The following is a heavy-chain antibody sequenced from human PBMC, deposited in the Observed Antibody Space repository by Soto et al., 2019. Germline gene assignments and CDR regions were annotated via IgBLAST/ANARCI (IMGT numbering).Heavy chain of an antibody. CDR1: GYTFTSYA. D-gene: IGHD3-3*01. CDR2: INAGNGNT. Sequence: ASVNVSCKASGYTFTSYAMHWVRQAPGQRLEWMGWINAGNGNTKYSQKFQGRVTITRDTSASTAYMELSSLRSEDTAVYYCARVAIFGVVITTYYMDVWGKGTTVTVSS. V-gene: IGHV1-3*01. CDR3: ARVAIFGVVITTYYMDV. J-gene: IGHJ6*03.